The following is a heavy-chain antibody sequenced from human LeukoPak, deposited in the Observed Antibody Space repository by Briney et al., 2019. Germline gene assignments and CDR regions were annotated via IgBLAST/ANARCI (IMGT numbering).Heavy chain of an antibody. Sequence: GGSLRLSCTASGFTFGDYAMSWVRQAPGKGLEWVGFIRSKAYGGTTEYAASVKGRFTRSRDDSNSIAYLLMNRLKTEDTAVYYCTRDLMLGIAAASYFDFWGQGTLVTVSS. CDR3: TRDLMLGIAAASYFDF. D-gene: IGHD6-13*01. CDR2: IRSKAYGGTT. J-gene: IGHJ4*02. CDR1: GFTFGDYA. V-gene: IGHV3-49*04.